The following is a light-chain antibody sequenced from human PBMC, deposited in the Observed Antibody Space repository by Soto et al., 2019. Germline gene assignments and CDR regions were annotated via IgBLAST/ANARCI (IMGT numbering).Light chain of an antibody. Sequence: DIQMTQSPSTLSASVGDRVTITCRASQNIYNWLAWYQQKPGKAPKLLIYDASRLESGVPSRFSGSGSGTDFTLTISSLQPDDFATHFCQKYDHYFGGGPKVDIK. CDR1: QNIYNW. CDR3: QKYDHY. J-gene: IGKJ4*01. V-gene: IGKV1-5*01. CDR2: DAS.